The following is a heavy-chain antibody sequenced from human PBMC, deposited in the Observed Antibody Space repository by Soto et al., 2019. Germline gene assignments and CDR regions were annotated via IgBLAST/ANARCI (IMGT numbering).Heavy chain of an antibody. CDR2: ISLYHHST. V-gene: IGHV1-46*01. D-gene: IGHD2-21*02. CDR1: GYPFTDYF. J-gene: IGHJ4*02. CDR3: ARELYSCGGDCPYYLDY. Sequence: ASVKVSCKXSGYPFTDYFIHWGRQAPGQGLEWMGIISLYHHSTSYAQKFQGRLTVTADTSTTTVYMDLSSLTSEDSAVYWCARELYSCGGDCPYYLDYWGQGTLVTVSS.